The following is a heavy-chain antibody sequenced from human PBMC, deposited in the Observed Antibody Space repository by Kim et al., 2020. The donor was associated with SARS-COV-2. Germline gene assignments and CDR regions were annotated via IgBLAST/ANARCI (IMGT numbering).Heavy chain of an antibody. CDR1: GYTFSDYH. CDR3: AVLRDRIYFFDS. V-gene: IGHV1-2*06. Sequence: ASVKVSCKASGYTFSDYHIHWVRQAPGQGLEWMGRIKPDSGSTMYAQKFQGRVTMTRDTSINTASLEVNRLRSDDTAVYYCAVLRDRIYFFDSWGQGSLVTVSS. J-gene: IGHJ4*02. CDR2: IKPDSGST. D-gene: IGHD1-20*01.